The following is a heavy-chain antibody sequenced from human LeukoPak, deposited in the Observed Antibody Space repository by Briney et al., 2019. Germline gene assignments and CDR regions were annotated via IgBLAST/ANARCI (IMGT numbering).Heavy chain of an antibody. J-gene: IGHJ4*02. D-gene: IGHD4-23*01. CDR1: GFTFSDYW. Sequence: GGSLRLSCSASGFTFSDYWMMWVRQAPGKGLEWVGNIRQDDSEKNYVDSVKGRFTISRDNAKSSLYLQMNSLRAEDTAISYCATDRKVGTWDPRFNYWGQGTLVTVSS. V-gene: IGHV3-7*01. CDR2: IRQDDSEK. CDR3: ATDRKVGTWDPRFNY.